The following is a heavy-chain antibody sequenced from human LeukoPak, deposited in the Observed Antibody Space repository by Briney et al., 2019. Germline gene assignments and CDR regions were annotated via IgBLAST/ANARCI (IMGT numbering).Heavy chain of an antibody. D-gene: IGHD3-10*01. V-gene: IGHV1-46*01. CDR2: INPSGGST. J-gene: IGHJ6*03. Sequence: ASVKVSCKASGYTFTSYYMHWVRQAPGQGLEWMGIINPSGGSTSYAQKFQGRVTMTRNTSISTAYMELSSLRSEDTAVYYCARGPYYYGSGRREGDYYYYYMDVWGKGTTVTISS. CDR3: ARGPYYYGSGRREGDYYYYYMDV. CDR1: GYTFTSYY.